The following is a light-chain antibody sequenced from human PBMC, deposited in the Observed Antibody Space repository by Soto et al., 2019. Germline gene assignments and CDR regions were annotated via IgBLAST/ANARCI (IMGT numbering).Light chain of an antibody. J-gene: IGKJ3*01. CDR3: QQYIKWPQFT. CDR2: AAS. V-gene: IGKV3-15*01. CDR1: QTVSNN. Sequence: EIMMTQSPATVSVSPGERATLSCRASQTVSNNLAWYQQRPRRAPRLLIYAASTRAIGIPARFSGSGSGTEFTLTISSVQSEDFAVYYCQQYIKWPQFTFGPGTRVDIK.